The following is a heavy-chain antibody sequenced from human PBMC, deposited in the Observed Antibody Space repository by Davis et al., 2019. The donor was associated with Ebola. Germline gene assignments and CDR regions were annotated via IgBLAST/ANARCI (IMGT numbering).Heavy chain of an antibody. CDR1: GFTFSNAW. CDR3: ARDKGNGGWSSNWFDP. J-gene: IGHJ5*02. CDR2: ISSSSSYI. V-gene: IGHV3-21*01. Sequence: GESLKISCAASGFTFSNAWMNWVRQAPGKGLEWVSSISSSSSYIYYADSVKGRFTISRDNAKNSLYLQMNSLRAEDTAVYYCARDKGNGGWSSNWFDPWGQGTLVTVSS. D-gene: IGHD6-19*01.